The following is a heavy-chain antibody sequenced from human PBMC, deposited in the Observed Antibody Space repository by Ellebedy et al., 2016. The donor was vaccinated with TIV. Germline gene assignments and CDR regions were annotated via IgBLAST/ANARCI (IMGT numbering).Heavy chain of an antibody. V-gene: IGHV1-18*01. CDR1: GYTLMSYG. CDR3: ARGFRYGSGRWPLDY. J-gene: IGHJ4*02. D-gene: IGHD4-23*01. CDR2: VSPYDGNT. Sequence: AASVKVSCQASGYTLMSYGICWVRQAPGQGLEWMGWVSPYDGNTNYAQKFQGRVTMTIDTFTGTGYMELRNPRSDDTAVYYCARGFRYGSGRWPLDYWGQGTLVTVSS.